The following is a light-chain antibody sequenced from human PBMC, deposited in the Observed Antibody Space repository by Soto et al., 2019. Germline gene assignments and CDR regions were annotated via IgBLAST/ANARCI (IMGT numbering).Light chain of an antibody. CDR1: QSISSY. Sequence: IQLTQSPSYLSASVGHRLTITCRASQSISSYLNWYQQKPGKAPKLLIYAASSLQSGVPSRFSGSGSGTDFTLTISSLQPEDVATYYCQQRYSTPITFGQGTRLEI. CDR3: QQRYSTPIT. V-gene: IGKV1-39*01. J-gene: IGKJ5*01. CDR2: AAS.